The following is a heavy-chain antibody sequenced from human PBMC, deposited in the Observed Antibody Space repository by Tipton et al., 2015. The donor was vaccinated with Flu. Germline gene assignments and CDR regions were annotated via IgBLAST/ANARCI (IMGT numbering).Heavy chain of an antibody. CDR1: GEALSSTSYF. Sequence: GEALSSTSYFWGWIRQPPGKGLEWIGTMYHTGGTYFNPSLRSRVTISVDTSKNQFSLKLGSVTAGDTAVYYCARRDCAGGICYSRVYDALDIWGQGTLVTVSS. V-gene: IGHV4-39*07. D-gene: IGHD2-8*02. CDR3: ARRDCAGGICYSRVYDALDI. CDR2: MYHTGGT. J-gene: IGHJ3*02.